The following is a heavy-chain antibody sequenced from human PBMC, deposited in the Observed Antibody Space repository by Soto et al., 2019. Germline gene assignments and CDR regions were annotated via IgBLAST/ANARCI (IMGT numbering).Heavy chain of an antibody. CDR3: ARDGYDGSGSPYPAY. CDR1: GGSMSEYF. Sequence: PSETLSLTCTVSGGSMSEYFWSWISQSPGKGLEWIGYVYYLGSTDYNPSLKSRVTISVDTSKRQFSLKLSSVTVADTAVYYCARDGYDGSGSPYPAYWGPGAQVTVSS. J-gene: IGHJ4*02. D-gene: IGHD3-10*01. V-gene: IGHV4-59*01. CDR2: VYYLGST.